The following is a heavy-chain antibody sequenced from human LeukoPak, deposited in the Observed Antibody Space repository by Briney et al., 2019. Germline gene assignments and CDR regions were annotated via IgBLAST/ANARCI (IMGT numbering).Heavy chain of an antibody. Sequence: GGSLRLPCAASGFTFNYAWMSWVRQVPGKGLEWVGQTVSEIDGGTTDYAAPVKGRFTISRDDSKSTLYLQMNSLKIEDTAVYYCTTDEDWNYARKDVWGQGATVIVSS. CDR2: TVSEIDGGTT. CDR1: GFTFNYAW. V-gene: IGHV3-15*04. CDR3: TTDEDWNYARKDV. J-gene: IGHJ6*02. D-gene: IGHD1-7*01.